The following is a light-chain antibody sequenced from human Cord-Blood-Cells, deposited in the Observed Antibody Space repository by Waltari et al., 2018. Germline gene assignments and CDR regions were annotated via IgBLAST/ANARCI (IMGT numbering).Light chain of an antibody. V-gene: IGLV1-40*01. Sequence: QSVLTQPPSVSGAPGQRDTISCTGSSSNLGAGHDVHWYQQLPGTAPKLLIYGNSKRASGVPDRFSGSKSGTSASLAITGLQADDEADYYCQSYDSSLSGYVFGTGTKVTVL. CDR3: QSYDSSLSGYV. CDR1: SSNLGAGHD. J-gene: IGLJ1*01. CDR2: GNS.